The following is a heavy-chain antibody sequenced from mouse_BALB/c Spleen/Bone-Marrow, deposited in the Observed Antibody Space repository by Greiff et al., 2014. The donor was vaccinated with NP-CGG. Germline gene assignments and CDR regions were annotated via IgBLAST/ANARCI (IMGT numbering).Heavy chain of an antibody. CDR2: INPSNGGT. J-gene: IGHJ4*01. Sequence: VHLVESGAELVKPGASVKLSCKASGYTFTSYYMYWVKQRPGQGLVWFGEINPSNGGTNFNEKFKNRATLTVDKSSSTAYMQLSSPTSEDSAVYYCSRGRRDALDYWGQGTSVTVSS. V-gene: IGHV1S81*02. CDR3: SRGRRDALDY. CDR1: GYTFTSYY.